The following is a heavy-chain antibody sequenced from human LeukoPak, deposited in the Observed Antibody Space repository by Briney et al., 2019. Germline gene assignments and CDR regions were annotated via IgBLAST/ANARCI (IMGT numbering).Heavy chain of an antibody. CDR1: GFSLSTSGVG. V-gene: IGHV2-5*02. D-gene: IGHD2-15*01. CDR3: AHGDCSGGSCYFAFDI. J-gene: IGHJ3*02. Sequence: SGPTLVKPTQTLTLTCTFSGFSLSTSGVGVGWIRQPPGKALEWLALIYWDDDKRYSPSLKSRLTITKDTSKIQMVLTMTNMDPVDTATYYCAHGDCSGGSCYFAFDIWGQGTMVTVSS. CDR2: IYWDDDK.